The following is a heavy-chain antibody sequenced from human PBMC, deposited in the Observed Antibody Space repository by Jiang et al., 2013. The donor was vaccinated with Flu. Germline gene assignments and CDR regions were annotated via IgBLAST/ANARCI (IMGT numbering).Heavy chain of an antibody. D-gene: IGHD6-19*01. CDR2: IYYSGST. V-gene: IGHV4-39*07. CDR1: GGSISSSSYY. CDR3: ARSTLAVAGYFHYYYGMDV. Sequence: GSGLVKPSETLSLTCTVSGGSISSSSYYWGWIRQPPGKGLEWIGSIYYSGSTYYNPSLKSRVTISVDTSKNQFSLKLSSVTAADTAVYYCARSTLAVAGYFHYYYGMDVWGKGPRSPSP. J-gene: IGHJ6*04.